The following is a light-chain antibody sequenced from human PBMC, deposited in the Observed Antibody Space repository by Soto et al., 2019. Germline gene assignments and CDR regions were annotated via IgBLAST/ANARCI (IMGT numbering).Light chain of an antibody. CDR1: SSDISASNY. CDR2: DVN. J-gene: IGLJ3*02. CDR3: SSYTSHSSWV. V-gene: IGLV2-14*01. Sequence: QSALTQPASVSGSPGQSITISCTGTSSDISASNYVSWYQKHPGKAPKIIIYDVNDRPLGVSNRFSASKSGDTASLTISGLQAEDKADYYCSSYTSHSSWVFGGGTKLTVL.